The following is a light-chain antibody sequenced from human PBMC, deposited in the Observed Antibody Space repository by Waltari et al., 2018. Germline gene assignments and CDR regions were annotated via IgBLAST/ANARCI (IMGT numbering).Light chain of an antibody. J-gene: IGLJ2*01. CDR3: CSYVRGNGIT. V-gene: IGLV2-23*02. CDR2: DVI. CDR1: TADAGGFYS. Sequence: QSALTQPASVSGSPGQSITISCPGTTADAGGFYSVPWYQQYPGEHPTLIIFDVIWRPSGVSERFSGAKSGNTATLTISGLRPEDEAIYHCCSYVRGNGITFGGGTKLTVL.